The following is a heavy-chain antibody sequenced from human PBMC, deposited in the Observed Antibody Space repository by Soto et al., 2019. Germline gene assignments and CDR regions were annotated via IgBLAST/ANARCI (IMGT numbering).Heavy chain of an antibody. CDR2: ISYDGSNK. D-gene: IGHD6-6*01. J-gene: IGHJ4*02. CDR3: ARDRGRSSSQRFDY. CDR1: GFTFSSYA. Sequence: QVQLVESGGGVVQPGRSLRLSCAASGFTFSSYAMHWVRQAPGKGLEWVAVISYDGSNKYYADSVKGRFTIYRDNSKNTLYLQMNSLRAEDTAVYYCARDRGRSSSQRFDYWGQGTLVTVSS. V-gene: IGHV3-30-3*01.